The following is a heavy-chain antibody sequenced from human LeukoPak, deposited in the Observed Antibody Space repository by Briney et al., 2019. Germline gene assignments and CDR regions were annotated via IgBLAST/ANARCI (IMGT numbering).Heavy chain of an antibody. CDR1: GFTFSSYG. D-gene: IGHD3-9*01. V-gene: IGHV3-30*02. CDR3: ARVDYDVSTGYQNYFEF. J-gene: IGHJ4*02. Sequence: PGGSLRLSCAASGFTFSSYGMHWVRQAPGKGLEWVAFIRYDGSKKYYADSVKGRFTISRDNAKNSLYLQMNSLRAEDTAVYYCARVDYDVSTGYQNYFEFWGQGTLVTVSS. CDR2: IRYDGSKK.